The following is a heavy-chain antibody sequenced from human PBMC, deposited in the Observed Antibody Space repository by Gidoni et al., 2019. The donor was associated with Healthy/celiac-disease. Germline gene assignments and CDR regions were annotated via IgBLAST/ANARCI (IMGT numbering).Heavy chain of an antibody. Sequence: EVQLVESGVGLVPPGRSLRLSCTASGFTFGDYAMSWVRQAPGKGLEWVGFIRSKAYGGTKEYAASVKGRFTISRDDSKSIAYLQMNSLKTEDTAVYYCTRTLSLRYFDWLLGYWGQGTLVTVSS. V-gene: IGHV3-49*04. CDR2: IRSKAYGGTK. J-gene: IGHJ4*02. CDR3: TRTLSLRYFDWLLGY. CDR1: GFTFGDYA. D-gene: IGHD3-9*01.